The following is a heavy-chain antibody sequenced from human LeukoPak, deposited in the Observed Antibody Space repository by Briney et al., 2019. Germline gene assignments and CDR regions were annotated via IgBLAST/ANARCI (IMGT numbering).Heavy chain of an antibody. CDR1: GFTFSSYS. CDR2: ISSSSSTI. Sequence: GGSLRLSCAASGFTFSSYSMNWVRQAPGKGLEWVSSISSSSSTIYYADSVKGRFTISRDNAKNSLYLQMNSLRAEGTAVYYCARDSGSYKIFDYWGQGTLVTVSS. D-gene: IGHD1-26*01. CDR3: ARDSGSYKIFDY. V-gene: IGHV3-48*01. J-gene: IGHJ4*02.